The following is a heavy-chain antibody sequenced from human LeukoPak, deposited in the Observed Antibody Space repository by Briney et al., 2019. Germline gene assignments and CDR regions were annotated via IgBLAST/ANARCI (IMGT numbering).Heavy chain of an antibody. V-gene: IGHV4-59*08. CDR2: MYYSGST. D-gene: IGHD3-10*01. Sequence: SETLSLTCTVSGGSIRSYYWSWIRQPPGKGLEWIGYMYYSGSTNYNPSLKSRITISVDRSKNQFSLRLSSVTAADTAVYYCARHGGSGSYYNWFDPWGQGTLVTVSS. CDR3: ARHGGSGSYYNWFDP. J-gene: IGHJ5*02. CDR1: GGSIRSYY.